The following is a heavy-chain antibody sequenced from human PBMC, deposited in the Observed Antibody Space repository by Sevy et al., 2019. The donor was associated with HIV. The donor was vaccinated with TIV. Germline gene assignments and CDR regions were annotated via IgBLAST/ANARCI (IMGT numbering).Heavy chain of an antibody. J-gene: IGHJ4*02. CDR1: GYSFTSHW. V-gene: IGHV5-51*04. CDR2: IYPDVSET. CDR3: ATSRSGYFDSSGYYIY. Sequence: GESLKISCEGSGYSFTSHWIGWVRHMPGKGLEWMGIIYPDVSETRYSPSFQGQVTFSADKPISTAYLQWSSLKASDTAMYYCATSRSGYFDSSGYYIYWGQGTMVTVSS. D-gene: IGHD3-22*01.